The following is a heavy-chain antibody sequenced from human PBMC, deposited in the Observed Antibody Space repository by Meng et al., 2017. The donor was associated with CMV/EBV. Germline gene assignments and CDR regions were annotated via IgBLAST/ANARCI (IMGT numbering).Heavy chain of an antibody. V-gene: IGHV3-9*01. CDR1: GFTFDDYA. CDR2: ISWNSGSI. CDR3: AKGAQQQLRGYFDY. J-gene: IGHJ4*02. Sequence: SLKISCAASGFTFDDYAMHWVRQAPGKGLEWVSGISWNSGSIGYADSVKGRFTISRDNAKNSLYLQMNSLRAEDTALYYCAKGAQQQLRGYFDYWGQGTLVTVSS. D-gene: IGHD6-13*01.